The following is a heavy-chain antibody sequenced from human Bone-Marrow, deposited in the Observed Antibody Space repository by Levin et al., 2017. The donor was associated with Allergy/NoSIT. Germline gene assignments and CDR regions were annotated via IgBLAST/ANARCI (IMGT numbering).Heavy chain of an antibody. CDR1: GGSIDRTSHY. V-gene: IGHV4-39*01. Sequence: SETLSLTCTVSGGSIDRTSHYWAWIRQPPGKGLEWIGSIYSSGTTYYNPSLQSRVTISVDTSKKQSSLRLTSVTAADTAVYYCAADIAINWFVSWGQGTLVTVSS. D-gene: IGHD2-21*01. J-gene: IGHJ5*01. CDR2: IYSSGTT. CDR3: AADIAINWFVS.